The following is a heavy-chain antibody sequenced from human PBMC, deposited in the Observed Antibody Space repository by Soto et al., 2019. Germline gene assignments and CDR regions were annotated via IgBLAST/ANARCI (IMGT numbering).Heavy chain of an antibody. J-gene: IGHJ4*02. V-gene: IGHV3-9*01. CDR3: ANPDY. Sequence: EVQLVESGGGLVQPARSLRLSCAASGFTFDDYAMHWVRQAPGKGLEWVSGISWNSGSIGYADSVKGRFTISRDNAKNSLYLQMNSQRAEDTALYYCANPDYWGQGTLVTVSS. CDR1: GFTFDDYA. CDR2: ISWNSGSI.